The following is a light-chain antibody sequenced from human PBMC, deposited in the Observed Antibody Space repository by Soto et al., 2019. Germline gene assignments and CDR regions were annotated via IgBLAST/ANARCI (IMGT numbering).Light chain of an antibody. V-gene: IGKV3-20*01. CDR2: GAS. J-gene: IGKJ1*01. CDR3: QQYGSSPPWT. Sequence: EMVLTQSPGTLSLSPGERATLSCRASQSVSSSYLAWYQQKPGQAPRLLIYGASSRATGIPDRFSGSGSGTDFTLTISRLETEDFAVYYCQQYGSSPPWTLGQGTKVEIK. CDR1: QSVSSSY.